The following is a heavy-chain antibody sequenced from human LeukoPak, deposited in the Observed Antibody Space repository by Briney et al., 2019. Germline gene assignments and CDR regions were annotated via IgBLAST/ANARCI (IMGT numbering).Heavy chain of an antibody. Sequence: GRSLRLSCTASGFTFGDYAMSWVRQAPGEGLEWVVFIRSKAYGGTTEYAASVKGSFTISRDDSKSIAYLQMNSLKTEDTGVYYCTRTYRSSWYDGFDIWGQGTMVTVSS. D-gene: IGHD6-13*01. CDR2: IRSKAYGGTT. V-gene: IGHV3-49*04. CDR3: TRTYRSSWYDGFDI. J-gene: IGHJ3*02. CDR1: GFTFGDYA.